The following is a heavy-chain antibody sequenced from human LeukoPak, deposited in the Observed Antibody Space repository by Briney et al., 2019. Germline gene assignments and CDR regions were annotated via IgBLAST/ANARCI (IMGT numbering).Heavy chain of an antibody. CDR3: ARDFGIYYYDSSGYYPFDY. J-gene: IGHJ4*02. CDR2: ISSSSSYI. D-gene: IGHD3-22*01. Sequence: GGSLRLPCAASGFTFSSYSMNWVRQAPGKGLEWVSSISSSSSYIYYADSVKGRFTISRDNAKNSLYLQMNSLRAEDTAVYHCARDFGIYYYDSSGYYPFDYWGQGTLVTVSS. CDR1: GFTFSSYS. V-gene: IGHV3-21*01.